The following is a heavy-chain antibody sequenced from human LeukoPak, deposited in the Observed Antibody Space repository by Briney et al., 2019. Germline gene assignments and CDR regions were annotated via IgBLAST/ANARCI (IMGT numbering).Heavy chain of an antibody. D-gene: IGHD6-13*01. CDR3: ARGSSNWYHEGPRRYYYYMDV. Sequence: SETLSLTCAVYGGSFSGYYWSWIRQPPGKGLEWIGEINHSGSTNYNPSLKSRVTISVDTSKNQFSLKLSSVTAADTAVYYCARGSSNWYHEGPRRYYYYMDVWGKGTTVTVSS. J-gene: IGHJ6*03. CDR2: INHSGST. CDR1: GGSFSGYY. V-gene: IGHV4-34*01.